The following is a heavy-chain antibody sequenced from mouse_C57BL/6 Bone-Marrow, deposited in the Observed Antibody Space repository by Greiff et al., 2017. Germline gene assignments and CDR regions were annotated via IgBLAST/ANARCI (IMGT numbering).Heavy chain of an antibody. D-gene: IGHD2-1*01. V-gene: IGHV2-9*01. Sequence: QVQLQQSGPGLVAPSQRLSIPCTVSGFSLTSYGVDWVRQPPGKGLEWLGVIWGGGSTNYNSALMSRLSISKDNSKSQVFLKMNSLQTDDTAMYYCAKQGNFFYYAMDYWGQGTSVTVSS. CDR3: AKQGNFFYYAMDY. CDR2: IWGGGST. CDR1: GFSLTSYG. J-gene: IGHJ4*01.